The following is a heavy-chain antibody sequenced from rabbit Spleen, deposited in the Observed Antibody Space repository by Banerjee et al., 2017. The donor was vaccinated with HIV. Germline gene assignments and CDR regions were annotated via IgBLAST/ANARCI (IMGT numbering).Heavy chain of an antibody. CDR2: INTVTGKT. CDR1: GVSFSDKDV. CDR3: ARGSATMTMVITGFYFNL. Sequence: EQLEESGGGLVKPEGSLTLTCKASGVSFSDKDVMCWVRQAPGKGLEWIACINTVTGKTVYASWAKGRCTISKTSSTTVTLQMTSLTAADTATYFCARGSATMTMVITGFYFNLWGPGTLVTVS. J-gene: IGHJ4*01. D-gene: IGHD2-1*01. V-gene: IGHV1S45*01.